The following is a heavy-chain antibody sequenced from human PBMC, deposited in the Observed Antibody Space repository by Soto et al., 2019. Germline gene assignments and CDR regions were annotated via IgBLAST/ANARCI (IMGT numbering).Heavy chain of an antibody. D-gene: IGHD6-19*01. CDR1: GFTFSSYA. V-gene: IGHV3-30-3*01. CDR2: ISYDGSNK. J-gene: IGHJ4*02. Sequence: QVQLVESGGGVVQPGRSLRLSCAASGFTFSSYAMHWVRQAPGKGLEWVAVISYDGSNKYYADSVKGRFTISRDNSKNALNLQMNSLRAEDTAVYYCARDRSIAVAGLAYYFDYWGQGTLVTVSS. CDR3: ARDRSIAVAGLAYYFDY.